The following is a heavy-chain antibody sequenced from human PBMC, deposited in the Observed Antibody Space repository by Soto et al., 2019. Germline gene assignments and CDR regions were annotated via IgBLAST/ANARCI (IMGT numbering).Heavy chain of an antibody. Sequence: ASVKVSCKASGYTFTSYDINWVRQATGQGPEWMGWMNPNSGNTGYAQKFQGRVTMTRNTSISTAYMELSSLRSEDTAVYYCARGGYDFWSGYYTPYYYYYGMDVWGQGTTVTVSS. V-gene: IGHV1-8*01. J-gene: IGHJ6*02. CDR2: MNPNSGNT. CDR3: ARGGYDFWSGYYTPYYYYYGMDV. CDR1: GYTFTSYD. D-gene: IGHD3-3*01.